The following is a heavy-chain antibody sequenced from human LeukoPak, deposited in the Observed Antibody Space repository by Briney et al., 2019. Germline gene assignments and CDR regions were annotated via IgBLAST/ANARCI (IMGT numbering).Heavy chain of an antibody. Sequence: GGSLKLSCAASGFTFSDSAMHWVRQASGKGLEWVGRIRSKANSYATAYAASVKGRFTISRDDSKNTAYLQMNSLKTEDTAVYYCTRPGLRWNWLDPWGQGTLVTVSS. CDR2: IRSKANSYAT. CDR1: GFTFSDSA. J-gene: IGHJ5*02. D-gene: IGHD4-23*01. CDR3: TRPGLRWNWLDP. V-gene: IGHV3-73*01.